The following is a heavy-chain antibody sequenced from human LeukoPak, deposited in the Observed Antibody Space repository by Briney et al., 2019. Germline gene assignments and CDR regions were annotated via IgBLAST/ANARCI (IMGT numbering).Heavy chain of an antibody. CDR2: ISYDGSNK. J-gene: IGHJ4*02. D-gene: IGHD3-10*01. CDR1: GFTFSSYG. V-gene: IGHV3-30*18. Sequence: GGSLRLSCAASGFTFSSYGMHWVRQAPGKGLEWVAVISYDGSNKYYADSVKGRFTISRDNSKNTLYLQMNSLRAEDTAVYYCAKGGPMVRGPFDYWGQGTLVTVSS. CDR3: AKGGPMVRGPFDY.